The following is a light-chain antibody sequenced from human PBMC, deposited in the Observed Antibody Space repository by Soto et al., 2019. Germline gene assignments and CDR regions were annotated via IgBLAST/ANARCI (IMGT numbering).Light chain of an antibody. CDR2: AAS. CDR3: QKYNHAPT. J-gene: IGKJ4*01. CDR1: QGISNY. V-gene: IGKV1-27*01. Sequence: DIQLTQSPSSLSASVGDRVTITCRASQGISNYLAWYQQKPGKVPELLIYAASTLKSGVASQFSGSGSGTDFTLTISSLQPEDVANYYWQKYNHAPTFGGGTKVESK.